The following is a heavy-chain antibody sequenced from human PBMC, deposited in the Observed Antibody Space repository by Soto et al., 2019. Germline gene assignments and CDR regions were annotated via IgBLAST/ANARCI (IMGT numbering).Heavy chain of an antibody. Sequence: SETLSLTCAVYGGSFSGYYWSWIRQPPGKGLEWIGEINHSGSTNYNPSLKSRVTISVDTSKNQFSLKLSSVTAADTAVYYCARGIAARPNDYWGQGTLVTVSS. V-gene: IGHV4-34*01. D-gene: IGHD6-6*01. CDR3: ARGIAARPNDY. CDR2: INHSGST. CDR1: GGSFSGYY. J-gene: IGHJ4*02.